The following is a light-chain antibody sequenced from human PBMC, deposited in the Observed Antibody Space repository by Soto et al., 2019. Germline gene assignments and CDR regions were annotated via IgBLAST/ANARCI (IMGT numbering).Light chain of an antibody. CDR1: HDIRKY. J-gene: IGKJ1*01. Sequence: DIQMTQSPSSLSASVGDRVTITCQASHDIRKYLNWYQQKPGKAPKLLIYKASLLETGVPSRFSGSASGTEFTLTISSLQTDDFGTYYCQQYNSHPWTFGQGTKVDIK. CDR3: QQYNSHPWT. V-gene: IGKV1-5*03. CDR2: KAS.